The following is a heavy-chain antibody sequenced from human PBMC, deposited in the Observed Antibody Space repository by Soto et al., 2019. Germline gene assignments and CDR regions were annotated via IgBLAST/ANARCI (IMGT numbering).Heavy chain of an antibody. CDR2: SRNKANRYKT. CDR3: AYILGVGTTDFEY. V-gene: IGHV3-72*01. CDR1: GGPFSGYF. Sequence: GTLRLTCAASGGPFSGYFWSWIRQPPGKGLEWVGRSRNKANRYKTECAASVKRRFTISRDDSKNPLYLQMNGVKNEDTAVDHGAYILGVGTTDFEYWGQGTLVNV. J-gene: IGHJ4*01. D-gene: IGHD3-3*01.